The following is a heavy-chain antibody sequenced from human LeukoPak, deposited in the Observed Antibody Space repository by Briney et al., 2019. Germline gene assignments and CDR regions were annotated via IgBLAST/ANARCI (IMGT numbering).Heavy chain of an antibody. CDR2: FDPEDGET. CDR1: GYTLTEIS. D-gene: IGHD3-3*01. Sequence: ASVKVSCKVSGYTLTEISMHWVRQAPAKGLEWMGGFDPEDGETIYAQKFHGRVTITEDTSTDTAYMDLSSLRSEDTAVYYCATGITIFGVVQAGLDYWGQGTLVTVSS. V-gene: IGHV1-24*01. CDR3: ATGITIFGVVQAGLDY. J-gene: IGHJ4*02.